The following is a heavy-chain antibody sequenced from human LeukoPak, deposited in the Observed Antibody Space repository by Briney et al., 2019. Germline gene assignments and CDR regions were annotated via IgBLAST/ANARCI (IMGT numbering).Heavy chain of an antibody. D-gene: IGHD6-6*01. Sequence: SETLSLTCTVSGGAINSYHWTWIRQPPGKGLEWIASIYYIGSPKYNPSLESRVTISVDTSKNHFSLKLSSVTAADTAVYYCARLGRQLVDYWGQGTLVTVSS. CDR2: IYYIGSP. CDR3: ARLGRQLVDY. CDR1: GGAINSYH. V-gene: IGHV4-59*12. J-gene: IGHJ4*02.